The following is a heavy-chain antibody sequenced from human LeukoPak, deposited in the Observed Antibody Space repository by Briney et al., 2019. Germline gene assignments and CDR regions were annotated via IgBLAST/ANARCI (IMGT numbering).Heavy chain of an antibody. V-gene: IGHV4-34*01. CDR2: INHSGST. Sequence: SETLSLTCAVYGGSFSGYYWSWIRQPPGKGLEWIGEINHSGSTNYNPSLKSRVTISVDTSKNQFSLKLSSVTAADTAVYYCARGRGRGSTSHLAPYYYYGMDVWGQGTTVTVSS. D-gene: IGHD2-2*01. CDR3: ARGRGRGSTSHLAPYYYYGMDV. J-gene: IGHJ6*02. CDR1: GGSFSGYY.